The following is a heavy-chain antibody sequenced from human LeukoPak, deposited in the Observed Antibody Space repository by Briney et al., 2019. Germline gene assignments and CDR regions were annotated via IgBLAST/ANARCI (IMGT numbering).Heavy chain of an antibody. J-gene: IGHJ5*02. D-gene: IGHD3-10*01. CDR2: IYYSGST. V-gene: IGHV4-38-2*02. CDR1: GYSISSGYY. CDR3: ARNRYYYGSGNYGVPNWFGP. Sequence: SETLSLTCTVSGYSISSGYYWGWIRPPPGKGLEWIGSIYYSGSTYYNPSLKSRVTISVDTSKNQFSLKLSSVTAADTAMYYCARNRYYYGSGNYGVPNWFGPWGQGTLVTVSS.